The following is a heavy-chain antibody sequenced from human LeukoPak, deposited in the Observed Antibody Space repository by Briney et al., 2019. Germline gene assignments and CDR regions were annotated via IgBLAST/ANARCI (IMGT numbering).Heavy chain of an antibody. J-gene: IGHJ6*03. CDR1: GGSISSYY. CDR3: ARERAYGSGSYYYYCYYMDV. CDR2: IYTSGST. D-gene: IGHD3-10*01. Sequence: SETLSLTCTVSGGSISSYYWSWVRQPAGKGLEWIGRIYTSGSTNYNPSLRSRVTMSVDTSKNQFSLKLSSVTAADTAVYYCARERAYGSGSYYYYCYYMDVWGKGTTVTVSS. V-gene: IGHV4-4*07.